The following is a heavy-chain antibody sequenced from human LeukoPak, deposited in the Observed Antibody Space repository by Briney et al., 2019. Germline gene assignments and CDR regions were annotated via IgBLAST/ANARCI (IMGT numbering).Heavy chain of an antibody. CDR1: GFTFSSYG. CDR3: AKVPNYYDSSGPRV. D-gene: IGHD3-22*01. V-gene: IGHV3-30*02. J-gene: IGHJ4*02. CDR2: IRYDGSNK. Sequence: GGSLRLSCVASGFTFSSYGMHWVRQAPGKGLEWVAFIRYDGSNKYYADSVKGRFTISRDNSKNTLYLQMNSLRAEDTAVYYCAKVPNYYDSSGPRVGGQGTLVTVSS.